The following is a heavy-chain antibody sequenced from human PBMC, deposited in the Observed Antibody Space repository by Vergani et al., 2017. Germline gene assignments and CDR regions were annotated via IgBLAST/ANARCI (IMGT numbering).Heavy chain of an antibody. CDR2: ITYNGGRT. D-gene: IGHD1-26*01. Sequence: EVLLVESGGGLVQPGGSLRLSCAASGFTFNIYAMSWVRQAPGKGLEWVSTITYNGGRTYYADSVTGRFTISRDNSKNTLFLQLKTLRAEDTGVYYCAKETEWELTGAFDIWGQGTMVTVSS. CDR3: AKETEWELTGAFDI. CDR1: GFTFNIYA. V-gene: IGHV3-23*04. J-gene: IGHJ3*02.